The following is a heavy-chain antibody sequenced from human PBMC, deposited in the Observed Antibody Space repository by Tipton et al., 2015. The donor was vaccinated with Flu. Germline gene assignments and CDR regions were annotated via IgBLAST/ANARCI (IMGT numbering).Heavy chain of an antibody. Sequence: TLSLTCSVSGDSIGSDYYWGWIRQPPGKGLEWIGYIYNAKYTKYNPSLTSRVTISVDTSKKQFSLQLRSVTAADTAVYYCARDPSLGMPDYFDYWGQGILVTASS. CDR3: ARDPSLGMPDYFDY. V-gene: IGHV4-59*12. J-gene: IGHJ4*02. CDR1: GDSIGSDYY. CDR2: IYNAKYT. D-gene: IGHD2-2*01.